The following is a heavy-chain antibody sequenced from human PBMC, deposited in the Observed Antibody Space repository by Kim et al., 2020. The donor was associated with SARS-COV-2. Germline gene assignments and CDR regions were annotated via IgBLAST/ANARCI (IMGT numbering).Heavy chain of an antibody. Sequence: SETLSLTCAVSGGSFSGYYWSWIRQPPGKGLEWIGEINHSGSTNYNPSLKSRVTISVDTSKNHLSLKLSSVTAADTAVYYCARTDYRGNCVVCSFDYWG. CDR1: GGSFSGYY. CDR3: ARTDYRGNCVVCSFDY. D-gene: IGHD2-15*01. CDR2: INHSGST. J-gene: IGHJ4*01. V-gene: IGHV4-34*01.